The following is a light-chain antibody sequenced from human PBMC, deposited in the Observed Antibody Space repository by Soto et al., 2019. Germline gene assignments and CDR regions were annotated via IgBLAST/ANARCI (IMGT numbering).Light chain of an antibody. CDR1: QSVSSY. Sequence: EILMTQSPAPPSVSPGARATLSCRASQSVSSYLAWYQQKPGQAPRLLIYGASTRATGIPARFSGSGSGTEFTLTISSLQSEDFAVYYCQQYNNWPPITFGQGTRLEIK. CDR3: QQYNNWPPIT. CDR2: GAS. J-gene: IGKJ5*01. V-gene: IGKV3-15*01.